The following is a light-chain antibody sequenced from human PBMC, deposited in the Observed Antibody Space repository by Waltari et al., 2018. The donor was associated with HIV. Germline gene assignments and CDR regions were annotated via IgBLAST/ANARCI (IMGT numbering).Light chain of an antibody. CDR2: GNK. V-gene: IGLV1-44*01. Sequence: QSVLTQPPSASGTPGQRVTISCSGSSSNIGSNTVNWYQQLPGTAPKSLTYGNKRRPSGVPDRFSGSKSGTSASLAISGLQSEDEADYYCAAWDDSLNGFYVFGTGTKVTVL. J-gene: IGLJ1*01. CDR1: SSNIGSNT. CDR3: AAWDDSLNGFYV.